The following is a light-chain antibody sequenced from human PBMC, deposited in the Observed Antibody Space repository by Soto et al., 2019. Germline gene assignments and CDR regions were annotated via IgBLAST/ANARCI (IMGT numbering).Light chain of an antibody. J-gene: IGKJ2*01. CDR1: QSADSTY. V-gene: IGKV3-20*01. Sequence: EIVLTQSPGTLSLSPGERATLSCGASQSADSTYLAWYQQKPGQAPRLLIYAASTRAAGTPDRFSGSGSGTDFTLTISRLEPEDFALYYCQQYGTSPPLYTFGQGTRLEIK. CDR3: QQYGTSPPLYT. CDR2: AAS.